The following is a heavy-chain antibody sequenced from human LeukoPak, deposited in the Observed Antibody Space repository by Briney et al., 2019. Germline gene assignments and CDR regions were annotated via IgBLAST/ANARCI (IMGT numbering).Heavy chain of an antibody. D-gene: IGHD3-3*01. CDR3: AREISPTFWSGYYTYYYYGMDV. CDR2: ISAYNGNT. CDR1: GYTFTSYG. J-gene: IGHJ6*02. V-gene: IGHV1-18*01. Sequence: ASVKVSCKASGYTFTSYGISWVRQAPGQGLEWMGWISAYNGNTNYAQKLQGRVTMPTDTSTSTAYMELRSLRSDDTAVYYCAREISPTFWSGYYTYYYYGMDVWGQGTTVTVSS.